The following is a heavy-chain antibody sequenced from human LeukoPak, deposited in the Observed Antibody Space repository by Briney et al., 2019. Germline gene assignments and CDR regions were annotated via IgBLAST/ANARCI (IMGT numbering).Heavy chain of an antibody. Sequence: GGSLSLSCAVSGFTFGNYWWYWVGQAPGKGLGWGANIKEDGRENYYVDSVKGRLTISTDNAKNSLFLQMNSLRAEDTAVYYCAMTLRGGGPLDYWGQGTLVTVSS. CDR2: IKEDGREN. J-gene: IGHJ4*02. CDR1: GFTFGNYW. CDR3: AMTLRGGGPLDY. D-gene: IGHD3-16*01. V-gene: IGHV3-7*03.